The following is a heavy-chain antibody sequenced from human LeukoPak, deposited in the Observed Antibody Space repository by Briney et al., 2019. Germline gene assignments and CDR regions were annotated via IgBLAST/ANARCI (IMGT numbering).Heavy chain of an antibody. J-gene: IGHJ4*02. CDR3: PRRCGGDCYQFDY. CDR1: GYSISSGYY. V-gene: IGHV4-38-2*01. Sequence: PSETLSLXCAVSGYSISSGYYWGWIRQPPGRGLEWIGSIYHTGSTYYNPSLKSRVIISVDTSKNQFSLKMNSVTAADTAVYYCPRRCGGDCYQFDYWGQGTLVTVSS. D-gene: IGHD2-21*01. CDR2: IYHTGST.